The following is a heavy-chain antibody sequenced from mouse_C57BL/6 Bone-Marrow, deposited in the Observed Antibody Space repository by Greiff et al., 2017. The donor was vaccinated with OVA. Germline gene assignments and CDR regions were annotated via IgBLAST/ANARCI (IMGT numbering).Heavy chain of an antibody. CDR2: IFPGSGSP. V-gene: IGHV1-75*01. CDR1: GYTFTDYY. Sequence: QVQLQQSGPELVKPGASVKISCKASGYTFTDYYINWVKQRPGQGLEWIGWIFPGSGSPYYNEKFKGKATLTVDNSYRKAYMLLSSLTSEDSAVYFCARRGASSGYGYYLDYWGQGTTLTVSS. D-gene: IGHD3-2*02. J-gene: IGHJ2*01. CDR3: ARRGASSGYGYYLDY.